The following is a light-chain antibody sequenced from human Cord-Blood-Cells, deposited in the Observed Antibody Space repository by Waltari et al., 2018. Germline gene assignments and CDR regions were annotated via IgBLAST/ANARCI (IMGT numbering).Light chain of an antibody. V-gene: IGLV2-23*01. CDR1: SSYVGSYNP. Sequence: QSALTQPASVSGSPGQSVTLPCTRNSSYVGSYNPVSGYQQHPGKAPKLMIYEGSKRPSGVSNRFSGSKSGNTASLTISGLQAEDEADYYCCSYAGSSTYVFGTGTKVTVL. J-gene: IGLJ1*01. CDR2: EGS. CDR3: CSYAGSSTYV.